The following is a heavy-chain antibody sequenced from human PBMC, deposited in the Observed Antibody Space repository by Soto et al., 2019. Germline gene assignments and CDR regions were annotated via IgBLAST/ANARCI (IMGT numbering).Heavy chain of an antibody. CDR1: GGSISSSGYY. D-gene: IGHD3-22*01. CDR3: ARHYYDSSGYPAPYYHRMDV. Sequence: SETLSLTCTVSGGSISSSGYYWGWIRQSPGKGLEWIGTIFYSGTTYYNPSLESRITISQDTSNNQFSLKLTSVTAADTAVYYCARHYYDSSGYPAPYYHRMDVWGQGTKVTVSS. V-gene: IGHV4-39*01. J-gene: IGHJ6*02. CDR2: IFYSGTT.